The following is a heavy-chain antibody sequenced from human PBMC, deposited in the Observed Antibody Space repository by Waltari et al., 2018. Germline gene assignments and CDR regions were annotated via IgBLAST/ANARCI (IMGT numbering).Heavy chain of an antibody. D-gene: IGHD6-13*01. V-gene: IGHV4-39*07. Sequence: QLQLQESGPGLVKPSETLSLTCTVSGGSISSSSYYWGWIRQPPGKGLEWIWSIYYSGSTYDNPALKSRVTISVDTSKNQFSLKLSSVTAADTAVYYCARGPAAVAGWFDPWGQGTLVTVSS. CDR1: GGSISSSSYY. CDR3: ARGPAAVAGWFDP. J-gene: IGHJ5*02. CDR2: IYYSGST.